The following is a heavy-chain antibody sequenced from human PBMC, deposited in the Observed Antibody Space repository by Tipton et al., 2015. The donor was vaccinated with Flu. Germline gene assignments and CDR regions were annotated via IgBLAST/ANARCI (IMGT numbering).Heavy chain of an antibody. CDR3: ARDKTCGSDYCRLDF. D-gene: IGHD2-21*02. V-gene: IGHV1-46*02. Sequence: QSGAEVKKPGASVKVSCKASGYSFNSYYMHWVRQAPGQGLEWMGMINPRGGSANYAQRFQGRVTMTRDTSTNTIHMELRSLRSDDTAIYYCARDKTCGSDYCRLDFWAQGTLVTVSS. J-gene: IGHJ4*02. CDR1: GYSFNSYY. CDR2: INPRGGSA.